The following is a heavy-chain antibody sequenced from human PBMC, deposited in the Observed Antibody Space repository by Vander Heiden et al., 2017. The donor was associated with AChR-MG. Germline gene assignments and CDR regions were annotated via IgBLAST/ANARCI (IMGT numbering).Heavy chain of an antibody. J-gene: IGHJ4*02. V-gene: IGHV3-74*01. CDR1: GFTFRSYW. CDR2: INSDGSST. Sequence: EVQLVESGGGLVQPGGSLRLSCAASGFTFRSYWVHWVRQAPGKGLVWVSRINSDGSSTSYADAVKGRFTISRDNAKNTLYLQMNSLRAEDTAVYYCARAEPTKYYDFWSGYFRVWGQGTLVTVSS. CDR3: ARAEPTKYYDFWSGYFRV. D-gene: IGHD3-3*01.